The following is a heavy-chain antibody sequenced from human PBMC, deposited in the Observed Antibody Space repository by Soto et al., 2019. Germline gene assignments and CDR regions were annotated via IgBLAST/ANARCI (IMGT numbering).Heavy chain of an antibody. CDR2: TYYRSKWGT. CDR3: ARKSSGAFDI. V-gene: IGHV6-1*01. D-gene: IGHD6-19*01. J-gene: IGHJ3*02. CDR1: GDSVSINSVA. Sequence: PSQPLSLTCAISGDSVSINSVAWNWIRQSPSRGLEWLGRTYYRSKWGTDYAVSVKSRITINPDTSKNQFSLQLNSVTPEETAVYSCARKSSGAFDIWGQGTMVAVAS.